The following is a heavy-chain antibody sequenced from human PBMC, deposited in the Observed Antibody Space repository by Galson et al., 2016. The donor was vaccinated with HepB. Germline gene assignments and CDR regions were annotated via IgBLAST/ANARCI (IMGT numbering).Heavy chain of an antibody. Sequence: SVKVSCKASGYTFTNYDVHWVRQANGQGLEWLGWMQPYSGDTGYAQKFQGRVIMTRNTSATTAYMELSSMRSEDTAVYYCARDVINGDHVNLYGMDVWGTGTTVIVAS. CDR3: ARDVINGDHVNLYGMDV. D-gene: IGHD2/OR15-2a*01. CDR1: GYTFTNYD. J-gene: IGHJ6*04. V-gene: IGHV1-8*01. CDR2: MQPYSGDT.